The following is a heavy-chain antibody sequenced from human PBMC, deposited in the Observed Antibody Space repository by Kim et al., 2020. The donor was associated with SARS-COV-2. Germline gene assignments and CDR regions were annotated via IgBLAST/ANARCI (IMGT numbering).Heavy chain of an antibody. CDR1: GFTFSTYA. D-gene: IGHD2-15*01. V-gene: IGHV3-23*01. J-gene: IGHJ5*02. CDR3: AVRYGLGVVVAPPGS. Sequence: GGSLRLSCAASGFTFSTYAMSWVRQAPGKGLAWVSTISNTGVTTYYAYSVKGRFIISRDNSKNTLYLQMNSLTAEDTAVYYCAVRYGLGVVVAPPGSWGQGTLVTVSS. CDR2: ISNTGVTT.